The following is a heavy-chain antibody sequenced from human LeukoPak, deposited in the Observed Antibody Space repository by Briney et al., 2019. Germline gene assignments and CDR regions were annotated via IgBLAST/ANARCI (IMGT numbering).Heavy chain of an antibody. CDR1: GFTFSSYS. Sequence: GGSLRLSCAASGFTFSSYSMNWVRQAPGEGLEWVSSISSSSSYIYYADSVKGRFTISRDNAKNSLYLQMNSLRAEDTAVYYCAREADCSGSYYNEGCDAFDIWGQGTMVTVSS. D-gene: IGHD3-10*02. CDR2: ISSSSSYI. V-gene: IGHV3-21*01. CDR3: AREADCSGSYYNEGCDAFDI. J-gene: IGHJ3*02.